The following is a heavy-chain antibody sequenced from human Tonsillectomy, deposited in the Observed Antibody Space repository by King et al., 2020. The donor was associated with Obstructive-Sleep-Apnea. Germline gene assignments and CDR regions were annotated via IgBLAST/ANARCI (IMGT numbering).Heavy chain of an antibody. Sequence: VQLQESGPGLVKPSQTLSLTCTVSGGSISSGGYYWSWIRQHPGKGLEWIGYIYYSGSTYYNPSLKSRVIISVDTSKNQFSLKLSSVTAADTAVYYCASLYDYGDYLDPYFQHCGPGTLVTVSP. CDR3: ASLYDYGDYLDPYFQH. D-gene: IGHD4-17*01. CDR2: IYYSGST. J-gene: IGHJ1*01. CDR1: GGSISSGGYY. V-gene: IGHV4-31*03.